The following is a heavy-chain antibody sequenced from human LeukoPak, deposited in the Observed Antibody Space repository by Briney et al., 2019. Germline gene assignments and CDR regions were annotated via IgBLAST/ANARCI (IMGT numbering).Heavy chain of an antibody. CDR2: MNPNSGNT. V-gene: IGHV1-8*03. D-gene: IGHD6-19*01. Sequence: ASVKVSCKASGYTFTSYDINWVRQATGQGLEWMGWMNPNSGNTGYAQKFQGRVTITRNTSISTAYMELSSLRSEDTAVYYCARTGGPQWLPRLYFDYWGQGTLVTVSS. J-gene: IGHJ4*02. CDR3: ARTGGPQWLPRLYFDY. CDR1: GYTFTSYD.